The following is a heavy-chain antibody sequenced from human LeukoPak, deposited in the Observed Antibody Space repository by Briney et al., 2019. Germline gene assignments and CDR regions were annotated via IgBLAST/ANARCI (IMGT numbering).Heavy chain of an antibody. CDR2: ISAYNGNT. CDR3: ARDPSYCSSTSCYGRDY. V-gene: IGHV1-18*01. CDR1: GYTFTSYG. Sequence: ASVKVSCKASGYTFTSYGISWVRQAPGQGLEWMGWISAYNGNTNYAQKLQGRVTMTTDTSTSTAYMELRSLRSDDTAVYYCARDPSYCSSTSCYGRDYWGQGTLVTVSS. J-gene: IGHJ4*02. D-gene: IGHD2-2*01.